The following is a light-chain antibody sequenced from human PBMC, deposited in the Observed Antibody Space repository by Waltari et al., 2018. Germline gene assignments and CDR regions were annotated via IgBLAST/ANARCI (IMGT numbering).Light chain of an antibody. CDR2: RTD. CDR3: AAWDDSLNVYV. CDR1: TSTIGINP. V-gene: IGLV1-44*01. J-gene: IGLJ1*01. Sequence: QSVLTQAPSASGTPGQRVTISCSGSTSTIGINPVNWYQQLPGTAPKLLIYRTDQRPSGVPDRFSGSKSGTSASLAISGLQSEDETDYYCAAWDDSLNVYVFGIGTKVTVL.